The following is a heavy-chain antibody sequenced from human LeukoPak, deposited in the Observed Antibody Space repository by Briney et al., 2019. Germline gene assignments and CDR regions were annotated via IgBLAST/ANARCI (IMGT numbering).Heavy chain of an antibody. J-gene: IGHJ4*02. CDR2: IYYSGST. CDR3: ARDGWNYVGFDY. D-gene: IGHD1-7*01. CDR1: GYSISSAYH. V-gene: IGHV4-61*01. Sequence: PSETLSLTCTVSGYSISSAYHWGWIRQPPGKGLEWIGYIYYSGSTNYNPSLKSRVTISVDTSKNQFSLKLSSVTAADTAVYYCARDGWNYVGFDYWGQGTLVTVSS.